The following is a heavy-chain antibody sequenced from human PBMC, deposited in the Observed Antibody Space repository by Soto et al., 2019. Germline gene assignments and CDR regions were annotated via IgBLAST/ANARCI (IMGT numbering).Heavy chain of an antibody. CDR1: GFTFTSSA. CDR3: AADSQMGYDFWSGYYYYGMDV. Sequence: ASVKVSCKASGFTFTSSAVQWVRQARGQRLEWIGWIVVGSGNTNYAQKFQERVTITRDMSKSTAYMELSSLRSEDTAVYYGAADSQMGYDFWSGYYYYGMDVWGQGTTVTVSS. D-gene: IGHD3-3*01. V-gene: IGHV1-58*01. CDR2: IVVGSGNT. J-gene: IGHJ6*02.